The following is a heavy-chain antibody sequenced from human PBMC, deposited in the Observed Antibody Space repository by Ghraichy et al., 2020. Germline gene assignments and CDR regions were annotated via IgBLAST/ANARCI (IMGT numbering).Heavy chain of an antibody. D-gene: IGHD3-3*01. CDR3: ARDKEYDFWSGYFERYYYGMDV. Sequence: GESLNISCAASGFTFSSYSMNWVRQAPGKGLEWVSSISSSSSYIYYADSVKGRFTISRDNAKNSLYLQMNSLRAEDTAVYYCARDKEYDFWSGYFERYYYGMDVWGQGTTVTVSS. CDR1: GFTFSSYS. V-gene: IGHV3-21*01. J-gene: IGHJ6*02. CDR2: ISSSSSYI.